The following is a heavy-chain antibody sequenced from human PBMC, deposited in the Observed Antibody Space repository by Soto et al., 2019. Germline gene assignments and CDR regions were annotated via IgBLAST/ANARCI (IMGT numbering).Heavy chain of an antibody. CDR3: ARGPPGYCISTSCPRGWFDP. D-gene: IGHD2-2*01. V-gene: IGHV4-30-2*01. J-gene: IGHJ5*02. Sequence: SETLSLTCAVSGGSISSGGYSWSWIRQPPGKGLEWIGYIYHSGSTHYNPSLKSRVTISVDRSKNQFSLKLSSVTAADTAVYYCARGPPGYCISTSCPRGWFDPWGQGTLVTVSS. CDR2: IYHSGST. CDR1: GGSISSGGYS.